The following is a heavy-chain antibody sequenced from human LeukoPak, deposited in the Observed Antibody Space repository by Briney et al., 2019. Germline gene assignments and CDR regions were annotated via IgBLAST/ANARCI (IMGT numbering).Heavy chain of an antibody. CDR3: ARATRLDWIDP. CDR2: IYHSSTT. D-gene: IGHD5-12*01. V-gene: IGHV4-30-2*01. Sequence: PSETLSLTCAVSGGSISSGGYSWSWLPQPPGKCLEWITYIYHSSTTYHNPSLKGRVTISLDSSTHQFSLKLSCVTAADAAVYYCARATRLDWIDPWGQKAPVTLSS. J-gene: IGHJ5*02. CDR1: GGSISSGGYS.